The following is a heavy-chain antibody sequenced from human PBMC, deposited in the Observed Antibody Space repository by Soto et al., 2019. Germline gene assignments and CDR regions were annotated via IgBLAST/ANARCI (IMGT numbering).Heavy chain of an antibody. V-gene: IGHV4-34*01. CDR3: AIGPRMWLAGGGY. D-gene: IGHD6-19*01. CDR1: GGSFSGYY. Sequence: ASETLSLTGAVYGGSFSGYYWSWIRQPPGKGLEWLGEINHSGITDYNPSLKSRITISIDTSKKQFSLKLNSVTAADTAVYYCAIGPRMWLAGGGYWGQGTQVTVSS. CDR2: INHSGIT. J-gene: IGHJ4*02.